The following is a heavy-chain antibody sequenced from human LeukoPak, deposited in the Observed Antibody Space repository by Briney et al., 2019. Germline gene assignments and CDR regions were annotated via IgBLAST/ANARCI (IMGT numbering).Heavy chain of an antibody. CDR1: GGSFSGYY. CDR3: ASLRRRSSGYKKDYCYMDV. J-gene: IGHJ6*03. V-gene: IGHV4-34*01. D-gene: IGHD3-22*01. CDR2: INHSGSN. Sequence: SETLSLTCAVYGGSFSGYYWSWIRQPPGKGLEWIGEINHSGSNNYNPSLKSRVTISVDTSKNQFSLKLSSVTAADTAVYYCASLRRRSSGYKKDYCYMDVWGKGTTVTVSS.